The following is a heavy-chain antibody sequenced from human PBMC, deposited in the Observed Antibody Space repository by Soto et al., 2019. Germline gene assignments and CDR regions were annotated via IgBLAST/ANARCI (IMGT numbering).Heavy chain of an antibody. V-gene: IGHV3-33*01. CDR1: GFTFSSCG. J-gene: IGHJ4*02. D-gene: IGHD3-22*01. Sequence: QVQLVESGGGVVQPGRSLRLSCAASGFTFSSCGMHWVRQAPGKGLEWVAVIWYDGSNKYYADSVKGRFTISRDNSKNTLYLQMNSLRAEDTAVYYCARDPRRGWDSGGYYFADWGQGTLVTVSS. CDR3: ARDPRRGWDSGGYYFAD. CDR2: IWYDGSNK.